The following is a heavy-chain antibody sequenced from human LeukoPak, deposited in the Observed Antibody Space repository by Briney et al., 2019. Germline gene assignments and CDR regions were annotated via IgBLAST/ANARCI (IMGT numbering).Heavy chain of an antibody. Sequence: SQTLSLTCAISGDSVSSNSAAWNWIRQSPSRGLEWLGRTYYRSKWYNDYAVSVKSRITINPDTSKNQFSLQLNSVTSEDTAVYYCARGAKRHYDYVWGSQPRYYYYYMDVWGKGTTVTISS. CDR1: GDSVSSNSAA. CDR3: ARGAKRHYDYVWGSQPRYYYYYMDV. V-gene: IGHV6-1*01. D-gene: IGHD3-16*01. J-gene: IGHJ6*03. CDR2: TYYRSKWYN.